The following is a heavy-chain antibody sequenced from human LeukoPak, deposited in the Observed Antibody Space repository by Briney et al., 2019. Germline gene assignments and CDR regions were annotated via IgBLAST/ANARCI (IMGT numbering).Heavy chain of an antibody. CDR2: INHSGST. V-gene: IGHV4-34*01. CDR3: ARGRVVAATWLGKYFQH. D-gene: IGHD2-15*01. Sequence: TSETLSLTCAVYGGSFSGYYWSWIRQPPGKGLEWIGEINHSGSTNYNPSLKSRVTISVDTSKNQFSLKLSSVTAAGTAVYYCARGRVVAATWLGKYFQHWGQGTLVTVSS. J-gene: IGHJ1*01. CDR1: GGSFSGYY.